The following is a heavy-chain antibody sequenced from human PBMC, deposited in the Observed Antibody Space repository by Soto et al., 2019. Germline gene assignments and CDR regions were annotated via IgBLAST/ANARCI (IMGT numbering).Heavy chain of an antibody. V-gene: IGHV4-34*01. Sequence: SETLSLTCAVYGGSFSGYYWSWIRQPPGKGLEWIGEINHSGSTNYNPSLKSRVTISVDTSKNQFSPKLSSVTAADTAVYYCARGRTYYYDSSGYYYYYGMDVWGQGTTVTVSS. CDR2: INHSGST. CDR1: GGSFSGYY. J-gene: IGHJ6*02. D-gene: IGHD3-22*01. CDR3: ARGRTYYYDSSGYYYYYGMDV.